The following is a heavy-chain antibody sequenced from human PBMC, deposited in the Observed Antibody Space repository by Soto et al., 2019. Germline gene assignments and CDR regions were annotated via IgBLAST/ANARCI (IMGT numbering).Heavy chain of an antibody. CDR3: VRDRAFFDTTDY. CDR1: GYTFTSYA. CDR2: INAGNGNT. D-gene: IGHD1-1*01. Sequence: ASVKVSCKASGYTFTSYAMHWVRQAPGQRLEWMGWINAGNGNTKYSQKFQGRVTITRDTSASTAYMELNSLRAEDTAVYYCVRDRAFFDTTDYWGHGTLVTVSS. J-gene: IGHJ4*01. V-gene: IGHV1-3*01.